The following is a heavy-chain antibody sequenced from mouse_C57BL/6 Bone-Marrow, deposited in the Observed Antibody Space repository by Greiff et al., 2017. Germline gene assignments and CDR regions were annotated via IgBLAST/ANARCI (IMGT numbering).Heavy chain of an antibody. V-gene: IGHV1-69*01. CDR2: IDPSDSYT. CDR3: ARSYYGSSYALAWFAY. D-gene: IGHD1-1*01. J-gene: IGHJ3*01. Sequence: QVQLQQPGAELVMPGASVKLSCKASGYTFTSYWMHWVKQRPGQGLEWIGEIDPSDSYTNYNQKFKGKSTLTVDKSSSTAYMQLSSLTSEDSAVYDCARSYYGSSYALAWFAYWGQGTLVTVSA. CDR1: GYTFTSYW.